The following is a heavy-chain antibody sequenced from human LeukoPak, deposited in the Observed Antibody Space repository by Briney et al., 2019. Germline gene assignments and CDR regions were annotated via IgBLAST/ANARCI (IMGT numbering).Heavy chain of an antibody. D-gene: IGHD3-22*01. J-gene: IGHJ4*02. V-gene: IGHV1-24*01. CDR3: ATRWLPRKVRQFHYDSSGYYAFDY. Sequence: ASVKVSCDVSGYTLSELSMHWVRQAPGMGLEWMGGFDPEDSETIYAQKFQGRVTMTEDTSTDTAYMELSSLRSEDTAVYYCATRWLPRKVRQFHYDSSGYYAFDYWGQGTLVTVSS. CDR1: GYTLSELS. CDR2: FDPEDSET.